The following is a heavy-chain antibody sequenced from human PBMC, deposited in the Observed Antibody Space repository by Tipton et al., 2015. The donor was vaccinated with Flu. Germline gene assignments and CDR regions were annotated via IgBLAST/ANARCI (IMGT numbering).Heavy chain of an antibody. CDR2: IYYTGTS. CDR1: GASISSGGYY. V-gene: IGHV4-31*03. CDR3: ARRDYSNYVSEPKNWFDP. D-gene: IGHD4-11*01. Sequence: TLSLTCSVSGASISSGGYYWNWIRQRPGMGLEWIGDIYYTGTSFYNSSLKSRLTMSVDTSKNQVSLKLTSVTAADTALYYCARRDYSNYVSEPKNWFDPWGQGTLVTVSS. J-gene: IGHJ5*02.